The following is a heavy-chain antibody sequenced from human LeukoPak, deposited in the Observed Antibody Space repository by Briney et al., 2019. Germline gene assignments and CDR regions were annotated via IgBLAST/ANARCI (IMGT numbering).Heavy chain of an antibody. J-gene: IGHJ4*02. D-gene: IGHD3-10*01. CDR1: GGSIGSYY. CDR3: ARDGQAGSLNY. Sequence: SETLSLTCTVSGGSIGSYYWSWIRQPPGKGLEWIGYIYYSGSTNCNPSLKSRVTISVDTSKNQFSLKLSSVTAADTAVYYCARDGQAGSLNYWGQGTLATVSS. CDR2: IYYSGST. V-gene: IGHV4-59*12.